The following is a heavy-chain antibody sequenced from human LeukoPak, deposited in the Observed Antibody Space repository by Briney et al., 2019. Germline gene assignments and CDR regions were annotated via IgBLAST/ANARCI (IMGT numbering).Heavy chain of an antibody. CDR1: GGTFSSYA. J-gene: IGHJ3*02. Sequence: SVKVSCKASGGTFSSYAISWVRQAPGQGLEWMGGIIPIFGTANYAQKFQGRVTITADKSTSTAYMELSSLRSEDTAVYYCARAELDSSGWSRDQKVYLPSSNDAFDIWGQGTMVTVSS. V-gene: IGHV1-69*06. D-gene: IGHD6-19*01. CDR2: IIPIFGTA. CDR3: ARAELDSSGWSRDQKVYLPSSNDAFDI.